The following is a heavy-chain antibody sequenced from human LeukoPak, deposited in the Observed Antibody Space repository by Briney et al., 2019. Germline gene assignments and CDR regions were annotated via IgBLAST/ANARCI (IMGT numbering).Heavy chain of an antibody. CDR2: ISYDGSNK. CDR3: ARDFAVTTGDY. J-gene: IGHJ4*02. V-gene: IGHV3-30-3*01. D-gene: IGHD4-17*01. Sequence: GRSLRLSCAASGFTSSSYAMHWVRKAPGKGLEWVAVISYDGSNKYYADSVKGRFTISRDNSKNTLYLQMNSLRAEDTAVYYCARDFAVTTGDYWGQGTLVTVSS. CDR1: GFTSSSYA.